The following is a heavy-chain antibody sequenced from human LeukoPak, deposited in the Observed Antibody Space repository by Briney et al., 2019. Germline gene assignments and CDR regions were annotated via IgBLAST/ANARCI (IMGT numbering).Heavy chain of an antibody. V-gene: IGHV4-39*01. J-gene: IGHJ4*02. D-gene: IGHD1-14*01. CDR3: ARVGITFDY. CDR2: IYYSGIT. Sequence: SETLSLTCTVSGGSISSSSYYWGWIRQPPGKGLEWIGSIYYSGITYNNPSLKSRVTISVDTSKNQFSLKLTSVTAADTAVYYCARVGITFDYWGQGTLVTVSS. CDR1: GGSISSSSYY.